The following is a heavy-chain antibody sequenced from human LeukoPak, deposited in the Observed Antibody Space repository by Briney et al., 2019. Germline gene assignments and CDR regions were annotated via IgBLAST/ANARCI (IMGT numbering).Heavy chain of an antibody. Sequence: GGSLRPSCAASGFTLSDFWMSWVRQAPGKGLEWVANMNQDGSDKNYVDSVKGRFTISRDNAKNSLYLQMNSLRAEDTGVYYCARESTEERPGYWGQGTLVTVSS. CDR2: MNQDGSDK. CDR1: GFTLSDFW. V-gene: IGHV3-7*01. J-gene: IGHJ1*01. CDR3: ARESTEERPGY. D-gene: IGHD4-17*01.